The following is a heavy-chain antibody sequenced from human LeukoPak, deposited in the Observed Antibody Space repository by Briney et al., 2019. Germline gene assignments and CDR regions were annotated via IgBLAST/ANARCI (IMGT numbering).Heavy chain of an antibody. V-gene: IGHV3-23*01. J-gene: IGHJ4*02. D-gene: IGHD3-22*01. CDR3: ARAPIPYYYDSSAYYSDY. CDR1: GFTFFTYA. CDR2: IGGGGGNT. Sequence: GGSLRLSCAASGFTFFTYAMSWVRQAPGKGLEGVSAIGGGGGNTYYADSVKGRFTISRDTSKNTLYMQMNSLRAEDTAVYYCARAPIPYYYDSSAYYSDYWGQGTLVTVSS.